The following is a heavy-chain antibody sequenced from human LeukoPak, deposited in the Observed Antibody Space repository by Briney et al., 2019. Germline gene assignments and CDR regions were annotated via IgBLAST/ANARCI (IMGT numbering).Heavy chain of an antibody. CDR3: ARDNGGYSYGGVDY. Sequence: GGSLRLSCAASGFTFSSYSMNWVRQAPGKGLEWVSSISSSSSYIYYADSVKGRFTISRDNAKNSLYLQMNSLRAEDTAVYYCARDNGGYSYGGVDYWGQGTLVTVSS. CDR1: GFTFSSYS. V-gene: IGHV3-21*01. D-gene: IGHD5-18*01. J-gene: IGHJ4*02. CDR2: ISSSSSYI.